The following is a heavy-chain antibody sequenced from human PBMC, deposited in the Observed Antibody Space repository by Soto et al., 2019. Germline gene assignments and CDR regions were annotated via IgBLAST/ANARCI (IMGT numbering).Heavy chain of an antibody. CDR2: TYYRSRWYN. CDR1: GESVSSNSAA. CDR3: AGTTSHQWYYMDV. J-gene: IGHJ6*03. D-gene: IGHD1-7*01. Sequence: QSLSQTCALSGESVSSNSAAWNWIRLSPSRGLEWLARTYYRSRWYNDYAVSVRSRITVNPDTSKNQFSLQLTSVTPEDTAVYYCAGTTSHQWYYMDVWGKGTTVTVSS. V-gene: IGHV6-1*01.